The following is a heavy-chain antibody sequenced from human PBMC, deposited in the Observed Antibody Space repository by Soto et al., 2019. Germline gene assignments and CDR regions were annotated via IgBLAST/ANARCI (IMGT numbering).Heavy chain of an antibody. CDR1: GFSFGSYD. V-gene: IGHV3-23*01. CDR3: ARWSYLDY. D-gene: IGHD3-10*01. CDR2: ISGSDGKT. J-gene: IGHJ4*02. Sequence: PXGSLRLSCVASGFSFGSYDLTWVRQAPGKGLEWVSTISGSDGKTFYADAVKGRFSISRDISQSTLYLQMNSLRADDTAIYYCARWSYLDYWGQGTRVTVSS.